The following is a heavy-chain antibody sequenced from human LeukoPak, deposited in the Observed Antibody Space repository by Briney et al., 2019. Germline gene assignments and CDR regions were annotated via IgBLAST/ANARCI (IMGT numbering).Heavy chain of an antibody. CDR3: ATKMWGATTRNWFDP. Sequence: ASVKVSCKASGYTFTSYYMHWVRQAPGQGLEWMGIINPSGGSTSYAQKFQGRVTMTRDTSTSTVYMELSSLGSEDTAVYYCATKMWGATTRNWFDPWGQGTLVTVSS. D-gene: IGHD1-26*01. CDR2: INPSGGST. J-gene: IGHJ5*02. CDR1: GYTFTSYY. V-gene: IGHV1-46*01.